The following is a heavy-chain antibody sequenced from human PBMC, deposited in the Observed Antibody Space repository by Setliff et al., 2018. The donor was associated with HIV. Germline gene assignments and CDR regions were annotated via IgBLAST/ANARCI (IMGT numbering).Heavy chain of an antibody. CDR3: ASTSLALTGDRDDAFDI. CDR2: IYSSGST. V-gene: IGHV4-4*07. D-gene: IGHD7-27*01. CDR1: GGSISSYY. Sequence: SETLSLTCTVSGGSISSYYGSWIRQSAGKGLEWIGRIYSSGSTNYNPSLKSRVTMSVDTSKNQFSLKLSSVTAADTAVYYCASTSLALTGDRDDAFDIWGQGTMVTVSS. J-gene: IGHJ3*02.